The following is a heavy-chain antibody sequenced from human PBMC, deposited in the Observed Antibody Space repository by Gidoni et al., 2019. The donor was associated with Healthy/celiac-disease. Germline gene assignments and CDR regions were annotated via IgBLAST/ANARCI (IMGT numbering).Heavy chain of an antibody. CDR3: AKGVTNLFDT. Sequence: QVQLVGSGGGVVQPGRSLRVSCVASGFTFSSYGMHWVRQAPGKGLEWVAVISYDGSNKYYADSVKGRFTISRDNSKNTLYLQMNSLRAEDTAVYYCAKGVTNLFDTWGQGTLVTVSS. V-gene: IGHV3-30*18. CDR1: GFTFSSYG. J-gene: IGHJ5*02. CDR2: ISYDGSNK. D-gene: IGHD2-21*02.